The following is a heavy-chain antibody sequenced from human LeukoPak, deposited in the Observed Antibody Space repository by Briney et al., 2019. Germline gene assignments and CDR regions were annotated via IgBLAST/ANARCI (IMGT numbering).Heavy chain of an antibody. D-gene: IGHD2-2*02. Sequence: GGSLRLSCAASGFAFNSQTMSWVRQAPGKGLEWVASIKEDEIEIHYVDSVKGRFTISRDNAKNSLYLQMNSLRVEDTAVFYCARTRGFPLYYFDYWGQGTLVTVSS. CDR3: ARTRGFPLYYFDY. J-gene: IGHJ4*02. CDR2: IKEDEIEI. CDR1: GFAFNSQT. V-gene: IGHV3-7*01.